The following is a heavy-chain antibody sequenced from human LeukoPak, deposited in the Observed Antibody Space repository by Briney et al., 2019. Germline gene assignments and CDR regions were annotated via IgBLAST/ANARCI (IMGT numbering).Heavy chain of an antibody. V-gene: IGHV3-30*04. D-gene: IGHD1-1*01. J-gene: IGHJ4*02. CDR3: ARSWNGEYCFEY. Sequence: PGGSLRLSCAASGFTFSSYAMHWVRQTPGKGLEWVAVISYDGSEKYYADSVKGRFSISRDNSKNTLYLQMNSLRGEDTALYYCARSWNGEYCFEYWGQGTLVTVSS. CDR1: GFTFSSYA. CDR2: ISYDGSEK.